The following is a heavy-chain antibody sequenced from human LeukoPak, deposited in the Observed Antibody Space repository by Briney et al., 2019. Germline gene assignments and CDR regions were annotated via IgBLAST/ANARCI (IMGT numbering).Heavy chain of an antibody. CDR1: GFTFISYA. J-gene: IGHJ4*02. V-gene: IGHV3-30*04. Sequence: GGSLRLSCAASGFTFISYAIHWVRQAPGKGLEWVAVISFHGTDSVYADSVKGRFTISRDNSKNTLYLQMSSLRADDTAVYYCATFRSLDYWGQGTLVTVSS. CDR2: ISFHGTDS. D-gene: IGHD2/OR15-2a*01. CDR3: ATFRSLDY.